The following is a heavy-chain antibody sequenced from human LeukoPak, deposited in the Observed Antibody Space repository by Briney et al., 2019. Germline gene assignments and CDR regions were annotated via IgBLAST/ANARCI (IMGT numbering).Heavy chain of an antibody. V-gene: IGHV3-7*01. CDR3: AREMGGYPFDY. D-gene: IGHD5-12*01. CDR1: GFTFSAYW. J-gene: IGHJ4*02. Sequence: GESLRLSCAASGFTFSAYWMTWVRQAPGKGLAWVANIIEGGDVKYYVDSVKGRFTISRDNTKNSLYLQMTSLRAEDTAVYYCAREMGGYPFDYWGQGTLVTVSS. CDR2: IIEGGDVK.